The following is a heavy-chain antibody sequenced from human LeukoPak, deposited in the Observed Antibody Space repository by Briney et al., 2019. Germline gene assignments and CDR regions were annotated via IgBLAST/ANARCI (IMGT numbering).Heavy chain of an antibody. D-gene: IGHD6-13*01. CDR3: AYSSSWYIGSWYYFDY. V-gene: IGHV3-23*01. CDR1: GFTFSSYA. Sequence: GGSLRLSCADSGFTFSSYAMSWVRQAPGKGLEWVSAISGSGGSTYYADSVKGRFTISRDNSKNTLCLQMNSLRAEDTAVYYCAYSSSWYIGSWYYFDYWGQGTLVTVSS. J-gene: IGHJ4*02. CDR2: ISGSGGST.